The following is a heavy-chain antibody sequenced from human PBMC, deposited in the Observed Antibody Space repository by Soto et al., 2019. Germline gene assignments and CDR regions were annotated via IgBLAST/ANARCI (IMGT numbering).Heavy chain of an antibody. J-gene: IGHJ3*02. CDR2: IYPADSDT. D-gene: IGHD3-22*01. CDR1: EYSFTNYW. Sequence: PGESLKISCKGSEYSFTNYWIGWVRQMPGKGLEWMGIIYPADSDTRYSPSFQGQVTISADTSISTAYLQWSSLKASDTAMYYCARQKEYYYDSSGHYFRAFDIWGQGTMVTVS. CDR3: ARQKEYYYDSSGHYFRAFDI. V-gene: IGHV5-51*01.